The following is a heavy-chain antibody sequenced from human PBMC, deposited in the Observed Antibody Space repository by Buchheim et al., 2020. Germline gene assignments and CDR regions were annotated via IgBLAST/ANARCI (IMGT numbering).Heavy chain of an antibody. V-gene: IGHV3-33*06. J-gene: IGHJ4*02. CDR1: GFTFSSYG. D-gene: IGHD6-13*01. CDR2: IWYDGSNK. Sequence: QVQLVESGGGVVQPGRSLRLSCAASGFTFSSYGMHWVRQAPGKGLEWVAVIWYDGSNKYYADSVKGRFTISRDNSKNTLYLQMNSLRAEDTAVYYCANPGRSSSWHYFDYWGQGTL. CDR3: ANPGRSSSWHYFDY.